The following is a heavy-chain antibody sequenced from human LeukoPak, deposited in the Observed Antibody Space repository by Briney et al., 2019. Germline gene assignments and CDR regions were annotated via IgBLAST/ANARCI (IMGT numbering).Heavy chain of an antibody. V-gene: IGHV3-23*01. CDR2: ITGSGGNT. D-gene: IGHD6-13*01. CDR1: GFIFSSYS. Sequence: GGSLRLSCAASGFIFSSYSMSWVRQAPGMGLEWVSVITGSGGNTYYADSVKGRFTISKGNSKNTVYLQMSSLRVDDMAVYYCAKAASSSWPSYYYGMDVWGQGTTVTVSS. CDR3: AKAASSSWPSYYYGMDV. J-gene: IGHJ6*02.